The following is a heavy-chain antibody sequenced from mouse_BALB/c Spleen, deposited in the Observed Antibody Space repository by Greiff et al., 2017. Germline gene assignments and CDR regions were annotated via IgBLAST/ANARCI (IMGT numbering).Heavy chain of an antibody. D-gene: IGHD2-14*01. J-gene: IGHJ3*01. CDR1: GFSLTSYG. CDR2: IWSGGST. Sequence: VQLQQSGPGLVQPSQSLSITCTVSGFSLTSYGVHWVRQSPGKGLEWLGVIWSGGSTDYNAAFISRLSISKDNSKSQVFFKMNSLQANDTAIYYCASPPTIGTTGFAYWGQGTLVTVSA. V-gene: IGHV2-2*02. CDR3: ASPPTIGTTGFAY.